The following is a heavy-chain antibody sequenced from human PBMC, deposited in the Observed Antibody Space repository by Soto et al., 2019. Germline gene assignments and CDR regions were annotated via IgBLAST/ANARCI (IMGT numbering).Heavy chain of an antibody. V-gene: IGHV1-58*01. J-gene: IGHJ4*02. CDR1: GFTFTSSA. CDR2: IVVGSGNT. CDR3: AAATYYYDSSGYPDDY. Sequence: SVKVSCKASGFTFTSSAVQWVRQARGQRLEWIGRIVVGSGNTNYAQEFQERVTITRDMSTSTAYMELSSLRSEDSAVYYCAAATYYYDSSGYPDDYWGQGTLVTVSS. D-gene: IGHD3-22*01.